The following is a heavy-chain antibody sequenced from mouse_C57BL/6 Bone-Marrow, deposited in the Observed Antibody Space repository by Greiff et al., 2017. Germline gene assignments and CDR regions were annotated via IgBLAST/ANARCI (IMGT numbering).Heavy chain of an antibody. J-gene: IGHJ2*01. CDR2: IDPSDSYT. CDR3: ARDYYYEFDY. V-gene: IGHV1-50*01. D-gene: IGHD2-4*01. Sequence: QVQLQQPGAELVKPGASVKLSCKASGYTFTSYWMQWVKQRPGQGLELIGEIDPSDSYTNYNQKFKGMATLTVDTSSSTAYMQLSSLTSEDSAVYYCARDYYYEFDYWGQGTTLTVSS. CDR1: GYTFTSYW.